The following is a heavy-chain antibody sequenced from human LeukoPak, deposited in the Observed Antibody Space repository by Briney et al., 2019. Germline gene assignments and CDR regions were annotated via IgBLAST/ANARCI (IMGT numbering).Heavy chain of an antibody. CDR3: AGGYIYGSTYYYMDV. V-gene: IGHV4-39*07. CDR2: SYYSGST. Sequence: PSETLTLTCTVSGGSISSSSYYWGWIRQPPGKGLEWIGSSYYSGSTYYNPSLKSRVTISVDTSKNQFSLKLSSVTAADTAVYYCAGGYIYGSTYYYMDVWGKGTTVTISS. J-gene: IGHJ6*03. D-gene: IGHD5-18*01. CDR1: GGSISSSSYY.